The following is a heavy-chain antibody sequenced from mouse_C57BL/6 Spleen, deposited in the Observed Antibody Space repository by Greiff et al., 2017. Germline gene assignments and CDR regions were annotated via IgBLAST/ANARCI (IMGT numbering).Heavy chain of an antibody. V-gene: IGHV1-20*01. CDR1: GYSFTGYF. D-gene: IGHD1-1*01. CDR3: APGDGSFAY. Sequence: VQLQQSGPELVKPGASVKISCKASGYSFTGYFMNWVMQSHGKSLEWIGRINPYNGDTFYNQKFKGKATLTVDKSSSTAHMELRSLTAEDSAVYYCAPGDGSFAYWGQGTLVTVSA. CDR2: INPYNGDT. J-gene: IGHJ3*01.